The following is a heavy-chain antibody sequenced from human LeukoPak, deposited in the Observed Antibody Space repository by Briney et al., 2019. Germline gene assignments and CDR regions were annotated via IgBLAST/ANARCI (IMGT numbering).Heavy chain of an antibody. CDR1: GDSVSSNSAA. D-gene: IGHD6-13*01. J-gene: IGHJ4*02. CDR3: ARDSKPYSSSWLYYFDY. V-gene: IGHV6-1*01. Sequence: SQTLSLTCAISGDSVSSNSAAWNWIRQSPSRGLEWLGRTYYRSEWYNDYAVSVKSRITINPDTSKNQFSLQLNSVTPEDTAVYYCARDSKPYSSSWLYYFDYWGQGTLVTVSS. CDR2: TYYRSEWYN.